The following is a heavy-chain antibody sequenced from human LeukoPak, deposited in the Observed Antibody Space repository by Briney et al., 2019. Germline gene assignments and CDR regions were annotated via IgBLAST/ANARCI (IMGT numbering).Heavy chain of an antibody. CDR3: TTGLRSNRYNLCHY. J-gene: IGHJ4*02. D-gene: IGHD5-24*01. CDR1: GFTFSRYW. CDR2: ISPDGSTT. Sequence: GGSLRLSCAASGFTFSRYWMHWVRQAPGKGLMWVSRISPDGSTTLYADSVKGRFTISRDNAKNRLYLQMNSLGAEDTAVYYCTTGLRSNRYNLCHYWGQGTLVTVSS. V-gene: IGHV3-74*03.